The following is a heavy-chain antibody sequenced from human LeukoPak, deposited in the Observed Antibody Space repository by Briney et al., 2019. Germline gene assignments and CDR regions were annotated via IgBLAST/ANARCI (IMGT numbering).Heavy chain of an antibody. D-gene: IGHD3-3*01. CDR3: ARDKVPYYDFWSGNNWFDP. Sequence: GGSLRLSCAASGFTFSSYGMHWVRQAPGKGLEWVAVISYDGSNKYYADSVKGRFTISRDNSKNTLYLQMNSLRAEDTAVYYCARDKVPYYDFWSGNNWFDPWGQGTLVTVSS. CDR2: ISYDGSNK. CDR1: GFTFSSYG. V-gene: IGHV3-30*03. J-gene: IGHJ5*02.